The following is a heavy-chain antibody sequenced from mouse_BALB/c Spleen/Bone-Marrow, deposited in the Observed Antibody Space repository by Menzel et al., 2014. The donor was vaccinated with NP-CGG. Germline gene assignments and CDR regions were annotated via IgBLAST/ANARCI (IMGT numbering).Heavy chain of an antibody. CDR1: GYAFSSYW. V-gene: IGHV1-80*01. CDR2: IYPGDGDT. Sequence: VQLQQPGAELVRPGSSVKISCKASGYAFSSYWMNWVKQRPGQGLEWIGQIYPGDGDTNYNGKFKGKATLTADKSSSTAYMQLSSLTSEDSAVYFCARDDGFAYWGQGTLVTVSA. J-gene: IGHJ3*01. D-gene: IGHD2-12*01. CDR3: ARDDGFAY.